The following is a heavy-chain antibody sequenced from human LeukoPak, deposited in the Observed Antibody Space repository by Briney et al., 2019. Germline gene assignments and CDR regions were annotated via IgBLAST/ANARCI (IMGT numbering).Heavy chain of an antibody. J-gene: IGHJ4*02. CDR2: INSGNGNT. D-gene: IGHD3-22*01. Sequence: ASVKVSCKASGYTFTSYAMHWVRQAPGQRLEWMGWINSGNGNTKYSQKFQGRVTIARDTSASTAYMELSSLRSEDTAVYYCARISAPYYYDSSGYSYYFDYWGQVTLVTVSS. V-gene: IGHV1-3*01. CDR1: GYTFTSYA. CDR3: ARISAPYYYDSSGYSYYFDY.